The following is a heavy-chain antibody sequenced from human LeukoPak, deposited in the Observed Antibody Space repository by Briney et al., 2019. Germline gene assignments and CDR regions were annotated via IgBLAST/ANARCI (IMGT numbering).Heavy chain of an antibody. V-gene: IGHV1-69*05. CDR1: GGSFSSYA. Sequence: SVKVSCKASGGSFSSYAISWVRQAPGQGLEWMGRIIPIFGTAHYAQKFQGRVTITTDESTSTAHMELSSLRSEDTAMYYCAREDSSGWSADYMDVWGKGTAVTVSS. CDR3: AREDSSGWSADYMDV. D-gene: IGHD6-19*01. J-gene: IGHJ6*03. CDR2: IIPIFGTA.